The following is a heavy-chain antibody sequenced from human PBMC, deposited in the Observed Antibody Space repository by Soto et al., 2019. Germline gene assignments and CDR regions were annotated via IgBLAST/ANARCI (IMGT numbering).Heavy chain of an antibody. V-gene: IGHV3-11*01. CDR3: ASDIFVLPAAYLHDAFDI. Sequence: GGSLRLSCAASGFTFSDYYMSWIRQAPGKGLEWVSYISSSGSTIYYADSVKGRFTISRDNAKNSLYLQMNSMRAEDTAVYYCASDIFVLPAAYLHDAFDIWGQGTTVTVSS. J-gene: IGHJ3*02. CDR2: ISSSGSTI. D-gene: IGHD2-2*01. CDR1: GFTFSDYY.